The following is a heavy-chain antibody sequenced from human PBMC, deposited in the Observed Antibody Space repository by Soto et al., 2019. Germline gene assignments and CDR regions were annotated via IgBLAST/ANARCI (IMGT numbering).Heavy chain of an antibody. J-gene: IGHJ3*02. D-gene: IGHD7-27*01. CDR1: GGTFSSYT. CDR3: ARPTGDSGSDAFDI. CDR2: IIPILGIA. V-gene: IGHV1-69*02. Sequence: QVQLVQSGAEVKKPGSSVKVSCKASGGTFSSYTISWVRQAPGQGLEWMGRIIPILGIANYAQKFQGRVTITADKSTSTAYMELSSLRSEDTAVYYCARPTGDSGSDAFDIWGQGTMVTVSS.